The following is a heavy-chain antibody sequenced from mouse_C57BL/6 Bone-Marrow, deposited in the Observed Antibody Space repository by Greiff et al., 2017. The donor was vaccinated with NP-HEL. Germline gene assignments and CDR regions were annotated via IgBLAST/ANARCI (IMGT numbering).Heavy chain of an antibody. D-gene: IGHD4-1*01. V-gene: IGHV5-17*01. CDR1: GFTFSDYG. CDR3: ASELGRFYAMDY. CDR2: ISSGSSTI. J-gene: IGHJ4*01. Sequence: EVKLVESGGGLVKPGGSLKLSCAASGFTFSDYGMHWVCQAPEKGLEWVAYISSGSSTIYYADTVKGRFTISRDNAKNTLFLQMTSLRSEDTAMYYCASELGRFYAMDYWGQGTSVTVSS.